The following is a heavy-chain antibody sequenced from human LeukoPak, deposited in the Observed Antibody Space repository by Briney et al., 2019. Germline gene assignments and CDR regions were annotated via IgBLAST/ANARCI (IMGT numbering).Heavy chain of an antibody. CDR3: ARAIVVVPAAISYYYGMDV. V-gene: IGHV1-69*13. Sequence: ASVKVSCKASGGTFSSYAISWVRQAPGQGLEWMGGIIPIFGTANYAQKFQGRVTITADESTSTAYMELSSLSSEDTAVYYCARAIVVVPAAISYYYGMDVWGQGTTVTVSS. CDR2: IIPIFGTA. J-gene: IGHJ6*02. D-gene: IGHD2-2*01. CDR1: GGTFSSYA.